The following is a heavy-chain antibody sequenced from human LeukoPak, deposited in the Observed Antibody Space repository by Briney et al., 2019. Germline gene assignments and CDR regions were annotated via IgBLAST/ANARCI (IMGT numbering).Heavy chain of an antibody. CDR1: GYTFTSYD. D-gene: IGHD3-10*01. Sequence: ASVKVSCKASGYTFTSYDINWVRQATGQGLEWMGIINPSGGSTSYAQKFQGRVTMTRDMSTSTVYMELSSLRSEDTAVYYCARELGSGSYYGYYFDYWGQGTLVTVSS. CDR2: INPSGGST. CDR3: ARELGSGSYYGYYFDY. V-gene: IGHV1-46*01. J-gene: IGHJ4*02.